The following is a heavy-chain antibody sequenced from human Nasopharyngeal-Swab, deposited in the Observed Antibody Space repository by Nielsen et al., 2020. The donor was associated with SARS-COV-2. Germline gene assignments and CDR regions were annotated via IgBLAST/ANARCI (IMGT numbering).Heavy chain of an antibody. CDR2: INHSGST. V-gene: IGHV4-34*01. D-gene: IGHD5-12*01. CDR3: ARGGYSGYDSSNWFDP. J-gene: IGHJ5*02. CDR1: GGSFSGYY. Sequence: SETLSLTCAVYGGSFSGYYWSWIRQPPGKGLEWIGEINHSGSTNYNPSLKSRVTISVDTSKNQFSLKLSSATAADTAVYYCARGGYSGYDSSNWFDPWGQGTLVTVSS.